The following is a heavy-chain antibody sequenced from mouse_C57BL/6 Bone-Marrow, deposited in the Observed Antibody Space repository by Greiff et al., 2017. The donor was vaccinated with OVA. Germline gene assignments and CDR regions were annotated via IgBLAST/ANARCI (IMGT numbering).Heavy chain of an antibody. CDR1: GYSITSGYY. V-gene: IGHV3-6*01. J-gene: IGHJ4*01. CDR3: ARDSNHYYAMDY. D-gene: IGHD2-5*01. Sequence: DVKLQESGPGLVKPSQSLSLTCSVTGYSITSGYYWNWIRQFPGNKLEWMGYISYDGSNNYNPCLKNRISITRDTSKNQFFLKLNSVTTEDTATYYCARDSNHYYAMDYWGQGTSVTVSS. CDR2: ISYDGSN.